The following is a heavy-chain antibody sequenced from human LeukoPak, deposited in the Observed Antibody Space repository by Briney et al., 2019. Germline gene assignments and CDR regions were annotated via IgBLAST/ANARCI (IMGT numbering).Heavy chain of an antibody. V-gene: IGHV3-21*01. CDR3: ARDYPRVGATLALLYY. J-gene: IGHJ4*02. Sequence: GGSLRLSCAASGFTFSSYSMNWVRQAPGKGLEWVSSISSSSSYIYYADSVKGRLTISRDNAKNSLYLQMNSLRAEDTAVYYCARDYPRVGATLALLYYWGQGTLVTVSS. D-gene: IGHD1-26*01. CDR2: ISSSSSYI. CDR1: GFTFSSYS.